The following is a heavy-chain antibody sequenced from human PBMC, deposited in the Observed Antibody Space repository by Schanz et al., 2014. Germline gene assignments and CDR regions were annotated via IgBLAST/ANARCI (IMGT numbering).Heavy chain of an antibody. CDR3: TRGLGTMIVAVFDH. CDR2: IRSKTYGGTT. V-gene: IGHV3-49*02. J-gene: IGHJ4*02. CDR1: GFTFENFP. D-gene: IGHD3-22*01. Sequence: AQLVESGGGLVEPGQSLRLSCTVSGFTFENFPMSWFRQAPGKGLERVGLIRSKTYGGTTEYAASVIGRFTISRDDSRGIAYLQMDSLKTEDTAKYFCTRGLGTMIVAVFDHWAQGTQVIVSS.